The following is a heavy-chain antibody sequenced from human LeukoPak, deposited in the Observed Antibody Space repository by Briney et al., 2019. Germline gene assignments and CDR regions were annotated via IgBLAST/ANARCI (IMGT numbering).Heavy chain of an antibody. CDR2: ISGSGGST. V-gene: IGHV3-23*01. J-gene: IGHJ4*02. CDR3: AKGVYYYDSSGYAYFDY. D-gene: IGHD3-22*01. Sequence: PGGSLRLSCAASGFTFSSYAMSWVRPAPGKGLEWVSAISGSGGSTYYAHSVKGRFTISRDNSQNTLYLQMNSLRAEDTAVYYCAKGVYYYDSSGYAYFDYWGQGTLVTVSS. CDR1: GFTFSSYA.